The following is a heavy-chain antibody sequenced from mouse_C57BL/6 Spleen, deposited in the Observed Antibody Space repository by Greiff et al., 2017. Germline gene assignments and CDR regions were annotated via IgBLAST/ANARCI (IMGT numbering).Heavy chain of an antibody. V-gene: IGHV1-82*01. CDR3: ARGDYSNYWAWFAY. D-gene: IGHD2-5*01. CDR2: IYPGDGDT. Sequence: QVQLQQSGPELVKPGASVKISCKASGYAFSSSWMNWVKQRPGKGLEWIGRIYPGDGDTNYNGKFKGKATLTADKSSSTAYMQLSSLTSEDSAVYFCARGDYSNYWAWFAYWGQGTLVTVSA. J-gene: IGHJ3*01. CDR1: GYAFSSSW.